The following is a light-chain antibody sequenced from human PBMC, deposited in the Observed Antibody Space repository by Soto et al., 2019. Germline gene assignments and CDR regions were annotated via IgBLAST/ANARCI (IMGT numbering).Light chain of an antibody. J-gene: IGKJ3*01. CDR3: HQYNTFPLT. CDR1: QSVSSN. CDR2: DAY. V-gene: IGKV3-15*01. Sequence: ETVMTQSPATLSVSPGERPTLSCRASQSVSSNLAWYQQKPRQAPRLLIYDAYTTATGISARFICSESGTEFTLTNISLQSEDFAVEYCHQYNTFPLTFDPGTVVDIK.